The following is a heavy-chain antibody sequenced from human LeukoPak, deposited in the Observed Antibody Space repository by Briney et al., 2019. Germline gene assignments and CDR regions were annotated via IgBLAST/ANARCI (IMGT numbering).Heavy chain of an antibody. CDR2: MGVSGDNV. CDR3: AKDPNGDYVGAFDT. CDR1: GFTFSAYG. V-gene: IGHV3-23*01. J-gene: IGHJ3*02. D-gene: IGHD4-17*01. Sequence: GGSLRLSCAASGFTFSAYGVTWVRQAPEKGLEWVSSMGVSGDNVPYADSVKGRFAISRDNSKNTLYLQMNSLRAEDAAVYYCAKDPNGDYVGAFDTWGQGTMVIVSS.